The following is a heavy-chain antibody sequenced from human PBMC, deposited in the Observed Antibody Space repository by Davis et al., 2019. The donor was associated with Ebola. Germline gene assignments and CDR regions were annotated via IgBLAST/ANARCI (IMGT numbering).Heavy chain of an antibody. CDR3: ARDGVPAAHDY. CDR2: LKQDGSEK. D-gene: IGHD2-2*01. J-gene: IGHJ4*02. CDR1: GFTFTRDW. Sequence: GESLKISCAASGFTFTRDWMTWVRQAPGKGLEWVANLKQDGSEKYYLDSVKGRFTISRDNAKNSLYLQMNSLRAEDTAVYYCARDGVPAAHDYWGQGTLVTVSS. V-gene: IGHV3-7*03.